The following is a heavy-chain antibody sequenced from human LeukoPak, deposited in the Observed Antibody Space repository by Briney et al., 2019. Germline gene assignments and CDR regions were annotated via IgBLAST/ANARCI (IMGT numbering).Heavy chain of an antibody. CDR1: GYSFSSGFY. CDR2: IFHTGST. CDR3: ARANYYDTSGYSRGAFDI. V-gene: IGHV4-38-2*02. Sequence: SETLSLTCSVSGYSFSSGFYWGWIRQPPGKGLEWIGSIFHTGSTYYNPSLKSRVTMSVDTSKNQFSLKLSSVTAADTAFYYCARANYYDTSGYSRGAFDIWGQGTVVTVSS. D-gene: IGHD3-22*01. J-gene: IGHJ3*02.